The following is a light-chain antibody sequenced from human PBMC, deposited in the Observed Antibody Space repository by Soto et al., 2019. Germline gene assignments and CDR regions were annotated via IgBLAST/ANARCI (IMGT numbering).Light chain of an antibody. CDR1: QSISSY. J-gene: IGKJ4*01. CDR2: AAS. V-gene: IGKV1-39*01. CDR3: QQYYSTPLT. Sequence: DIQMTQSPSSLSASVGDRVTTTCRASQSISSYLNWYQQKPGKAPKLLIYAASSLQSGVPSRFSGSGSGTDFTLTISSLQAEDVAVYYCQQYYSTPLTFGGGTKVDIK.